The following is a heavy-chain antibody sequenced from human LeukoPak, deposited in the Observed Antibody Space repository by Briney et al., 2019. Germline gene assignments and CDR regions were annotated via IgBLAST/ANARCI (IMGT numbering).Heavy chain of an antibody. Sequence: PSQTLSLTXTVSGGSISSGSYYWSWIRQPAGKGLEWIGRIYTSGTTNYNPSLKSRVTMSVDTSKNHFSLQLRSVTAADTAVYYCASTTYDYDTSGHYFLDYWGQGSLVTVSS. CDR2: IYTSGTT. V-gene: IGHV4-61*02. J-gene: IGHJ4*02. CDR3: ASTTYDYDTSGHYFLDY. CDR1: GGSISSGSYY. D-gene: IGHD3-22*01.